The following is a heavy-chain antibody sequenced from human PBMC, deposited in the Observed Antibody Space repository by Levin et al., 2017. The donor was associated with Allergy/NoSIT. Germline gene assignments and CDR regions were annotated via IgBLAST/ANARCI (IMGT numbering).Heavy chain of an antibody. CDR3: ARADVIDGSGSFDY. Sequence: SETLSLTCAVSGGSISSGGYSWSWIRQPPGKGLEWIGYIYHSGSTYYNPSLKSRVTISVDRSKNQFSLKLSSVTAADTAVYYCARADVIDGSGSFDYWGQGTLVTVSS. CDR1: GGSISSGGYS. D-gene: IGHD3-10*01. CDR2: IYHSGST. J-gene: IGHJ4*02. V-gene: IGHV4-30-2*01.